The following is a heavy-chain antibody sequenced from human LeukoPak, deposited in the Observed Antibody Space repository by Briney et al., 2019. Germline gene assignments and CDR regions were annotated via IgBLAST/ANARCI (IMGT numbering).Heavy chain of an antibody. D-gene: IGHD1-26*01. V-gene: IGHV3-74*03. CDR3: AKVRRSNSGSSGSYYFDY. CDR1: GFTFSSYW. Sequence: GGSLRLSCAASGFTFSSYWMHWVRQAPGQGLVWVSRINTDGSSTAYADSVKGRFTISRDNSKNTLYLQMNSLRAEDTAVYYCAKVRRSNSGSSGSYYFDYWGQGTLVTVSS. CDR2: INTDGSST. J-gene: IGHJ4*02.